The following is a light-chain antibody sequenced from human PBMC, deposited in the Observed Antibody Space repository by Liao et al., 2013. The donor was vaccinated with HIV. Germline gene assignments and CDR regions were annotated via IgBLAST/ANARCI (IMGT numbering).Light chain of an antibody. Sequence: SYELTQPPSVSVAPGKTARITCGGNNIGSNSVHWYQQKPGQAPVLVIYKDSERPSGIPERFSGSSSGTTVTLTISGVQAEDEADYYCQSADSSGTVVFGGGTKLTVL. J-gene: IGLJ2*01. CDR2: KDS. CDR1: NIGSNS. CDR3: QSADSSGTVV. V-gene: IGLV3-25*03.